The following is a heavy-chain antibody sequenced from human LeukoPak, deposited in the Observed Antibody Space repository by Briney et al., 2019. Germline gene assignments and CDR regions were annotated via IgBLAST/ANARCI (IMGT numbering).Heavy chain of an antibody. CDR3: ASDCYDSSGYSVPAFDI. J-gene: IGHJ3*02. D-gene: IGHD3-22*01. CDR2: IYPGDSDT. CDR1: GYSFTSNW. Sequence: GESLKISCKGSGYSFTSNWIVWVRQMPGKGLEWMGIIYPGDSDTRYSPSFQGQVTISADKSISTAYLQWSSLKASDTAMYYCASDCYDSSGYSVPAFDIWGQGTMVTVSS. V-gene: IGHV5-51*01.